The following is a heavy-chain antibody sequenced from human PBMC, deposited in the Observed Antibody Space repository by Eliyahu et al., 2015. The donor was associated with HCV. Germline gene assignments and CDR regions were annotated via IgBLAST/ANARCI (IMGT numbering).Heavy chain of an antibody. J-gene: IGHJ3*02. V-gene: IGHV3-9*01. Sequence: EVQLVESGGGLVQPGRSLRLSCAASGFTFDDYAMHWVRQAPGKGLEWVSGISWNSGSIGYADSVKGRFTISRDNAKNSLYLQMNSLRAEDTALYYCAKDPRAYLVHAFDIWGQGTMVTVS. D-gene: IGHD2-21*01. CDR3: AKDPRAYLVHAFDI. CDR1: GFTFDDYA. CDR2: ISWNSGSI.